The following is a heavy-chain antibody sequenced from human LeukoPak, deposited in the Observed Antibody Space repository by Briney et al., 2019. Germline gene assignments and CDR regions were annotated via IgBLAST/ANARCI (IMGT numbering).Heavy chain of an antibody. Sequence: PGGSLRLSCAASGFTVNSDYMSWVRQAPGKGLEWVSVIYSDGGTKYADSVKGRFTISRDNSKNTVYLQVNSLRVEDTAVYYCARWAWDSWGQGTLVTVSS. V-gene: IGHV3-53*01. CDR2: IYSDGGT. CDR3: ARWAWDS. J-gene: IGHJ4*02. CDR1: GFTVNSDY.